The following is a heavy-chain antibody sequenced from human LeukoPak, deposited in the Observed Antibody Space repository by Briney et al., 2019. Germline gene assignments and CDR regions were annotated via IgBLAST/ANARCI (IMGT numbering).Heavy chain of an antibody. CDR3: ASSSSSWQLYFDY. CDR2: INPSGGSA. D-gene: IGHD6-13*01. Sequence: ASVKVSCKASGYTFTSYYMHWVRQAPGQGLEWMGIINPSGGSASYAQKFQGRVTMTRDTSTSTVYMELSSLRSEDTAVYYCASSSSSWQLYFDYWGQGTLVTVSS. V-gene: IGHV1-46*01. CDR1: GYTFTSYY. J-gene: IGHJ4*02.